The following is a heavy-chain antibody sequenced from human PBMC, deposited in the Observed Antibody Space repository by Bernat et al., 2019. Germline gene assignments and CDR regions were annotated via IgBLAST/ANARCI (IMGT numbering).Heavy chain of an antibody. CDR1: GGSISSASYY. V-gene: IGHV4-61*02. CDR2: IYTSGNT. D-gene: IGHD3-16*01. Sequence: QVQLQESGPGLVKPSQTLSLTCTVSGGSISSASYYWNWIRQPAGKGLEWIRRIYTSGNTNYRPSLKSRVTISVDTSKNQFSLKLSSVTAADTAVYYCATASLGRYYFDYWGQGTLVTVSS. CDR3: ATASLGRYYFDY. J-gene: IGHJ4*02.